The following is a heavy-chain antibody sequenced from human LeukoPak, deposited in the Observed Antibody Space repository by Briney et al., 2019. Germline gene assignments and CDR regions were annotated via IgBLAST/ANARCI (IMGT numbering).Heavy chain of an antibody. D-gene: IGHD3-22*01. Sequence: GGSLRLSCETAGITFSSYVMHWVRQAPGKGLVWVSRISGDEIWTSYADSVKGRFTISRDNAKDTLYLQMNGLRTEDTAVCYCTREYISGPRQTDAFDTWGRGTMVTVSS. J-gene: IGHJ3*02. CDR3: TREYISGPRQTDAFDT. V-gene: IGHV3-74*01. CDR2: ISGDEIWT. CDR1: GITFSSYV.